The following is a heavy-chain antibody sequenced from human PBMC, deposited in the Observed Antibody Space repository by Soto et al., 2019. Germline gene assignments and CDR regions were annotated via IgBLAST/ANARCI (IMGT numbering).Heavy chain of an antibody. CDR2: IIPIFGTA. D-gene: IGHD3-22*01. CDR3: ARVTVGSDSSGYYVRDFDY. CDR1: GGTFSSYA. V-gene: IGHV1-69*01. J-gene: IGHJ4*02. Sequence: QVQLVQSGAEVKKPGSSVKVSCKASGGTFSSYAISWVRQAPGQGLEWMGGIIPIFGTANYAQKFQGRVTITADESTSTAYMELSSLRSEDTAVYYCARVTVGSDSSGYYVRDFDYWGQGTLVTVSS.